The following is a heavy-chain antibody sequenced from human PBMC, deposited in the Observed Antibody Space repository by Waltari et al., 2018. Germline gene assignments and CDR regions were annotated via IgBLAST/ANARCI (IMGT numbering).Heavy chain of an antibody. CDR3: VRLEDCTGPGGNCYSADSFAMDV. CDR2: INQNGNI. V-gene: IGHV4-34*02. CDR1: GVPFSGYY. D-gene: IGHD2-15*01. J-gene: IGHJ6*02. Sequence: QVQLQQWGAGQLQPSETLSLTCAVYGVPFSGYYWGWLRQPPGKGLEWIGEINQNGNINRNPSLRSRLTMLIDTSKSQFALKLNSVTAADTGVYYCVRLEDCTGPGGNCYSADSFAMDVWGQGTMVTVSS.